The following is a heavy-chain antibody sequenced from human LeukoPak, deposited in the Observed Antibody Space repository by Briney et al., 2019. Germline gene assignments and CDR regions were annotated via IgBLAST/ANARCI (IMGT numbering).Heavy chain of an antibody. D-gene: IGHD2-2*01. Sequence: ASVKVSCKASGYNFGIVGMSWVRQAPGQGLEWRGWISADSGNTNYAQKLQGRVTMTTDTSTSTAYLELASLRSDDTAVYYCARVGVVVPAAWFDPWGQGTLVTVSS. CDR1: GYNFGIVG. J-gene: IGHJ5*02. V-gene: IGHV1-18*01. CDR2: ISADSGNT. CDR3: ARVGVVVPAAWFDP.